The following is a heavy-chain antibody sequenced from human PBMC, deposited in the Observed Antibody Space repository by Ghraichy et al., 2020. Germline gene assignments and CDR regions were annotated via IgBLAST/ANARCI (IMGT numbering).Heavy chain of an antibody. J-gene: IGHJ3*02. D-gene: IGHD2-8*01. CDR1: GFTFDDYA. Sequence: GGSLRLSCAASGFTFDDYAMHWVRQTPGEGMEWVSGISWNSANMGYADSVKGRFTISRDSAKNSLYLQMNRLRAEDTALYYCAKDLDNGLGTWALDIWGQGTMVTVSS. CDR2: ISWNSANM. V-gene: IGHV3-9*01. CDR3: AKDLDNGLGTWALDI.